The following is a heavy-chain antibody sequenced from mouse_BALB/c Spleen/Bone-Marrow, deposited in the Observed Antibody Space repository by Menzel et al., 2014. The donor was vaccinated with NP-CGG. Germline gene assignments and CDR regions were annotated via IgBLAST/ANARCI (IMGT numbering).Heavy chain of an antibody. J-gene: IGHJ2*01. Sequence: QGQLKESRAELVRPWALVKLSCKAPCYTFTIYLINWEKQRPGQSLEWIGNIFSSDSYTNYNQKFKDKATLTVDKSSSTAYTQLSSPTSEDSAVYYCTRSYGSSYEYYFDYWGQGITLTVSS. CDR2: IFSSDSYT. D-gene: IGHD1-1*01. CDR1: CYTFTIYL. V-gene: IGHV1-69*02. CDR3: TRSYGSSYEYYFDY.